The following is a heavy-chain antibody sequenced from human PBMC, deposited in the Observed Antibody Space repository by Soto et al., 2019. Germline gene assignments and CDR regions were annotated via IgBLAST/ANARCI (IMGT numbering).Heavy chain of an antibody. CDR2: INHSGST. CDR1: GGSFSGYY. V-gene: IGHV4-34*01. J-gene: IGHJ3*02. CDR3: ARGVLLWFGELSGAFDI. D-gene: IGHD3-10*01. Sequence: TSETLSLTCAVYGGSFSGYYWSWIRQPPGKGLEWIGEINHSGSTNYNPSLKSRVTISVDTSKNQFSLKLSSVTAADTAVYYCARGVLLWFGELSGAFDIWGQGTMVTVSS.